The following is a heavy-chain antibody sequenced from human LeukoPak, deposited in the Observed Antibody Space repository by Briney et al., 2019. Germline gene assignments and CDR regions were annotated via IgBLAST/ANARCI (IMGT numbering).Heavy chain of an antibody. J-gene: IGHJ5*02. V-gene: IGHV4-59*01. CDR2: IYYSGST. CDR3: ARVLRFLELRFDP. Sequence: PSETLSLTCTVSGGSISSYYWSWIRQPPGKGLEWIGYIYYSGSTNYNPSLKSRVTISVDTSKNQFSLKLSSVTAADTAVYYCARVLRFLELRFDPWGQGTLVTVSS. CDR1: GGSISSYY. D-gene: IGHD3-3*01.